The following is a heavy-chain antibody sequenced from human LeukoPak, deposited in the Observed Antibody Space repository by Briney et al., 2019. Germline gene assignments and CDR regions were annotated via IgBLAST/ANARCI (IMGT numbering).Heavy chain of an antibody. D-gene: IGHD3-3*01. CDR3: AREVGYYDFWSGSYFDY. V-gene: IGHV4-61*02. J-gene: IGHJ4*02. Sequence: SVTLSLTCTVSGGSISSGSYYWSWIRQPAGKGLGWIGRIYTSGSTNYNPSLKSRVTISVDTSKNQFSLKLSSVTAADTAVYYCAREVGYYDFWSGSYFDYWGQGTLVTVSS. CDR2: IYTSGST. CDR1: GGSISSGSYY.